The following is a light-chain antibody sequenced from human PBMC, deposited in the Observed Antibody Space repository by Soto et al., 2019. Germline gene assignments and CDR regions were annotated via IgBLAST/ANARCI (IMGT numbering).Light chain of an antibody. V-gene: IGKV1-33*01. CDR2: DAS. J-gene: IGKJ4*01. Sequence: DIQMTQSPSSLSASVGDRGIITCRASQAMSNSLNWYQQKPGKAPKLLIYDASNLETGVPARFRASGSGADFTFTISGLQPEDFATYYCHQYENPPRTFGGGTKVEIK. CDR1: QAMSNS. CDR3: HQYENPPRT.